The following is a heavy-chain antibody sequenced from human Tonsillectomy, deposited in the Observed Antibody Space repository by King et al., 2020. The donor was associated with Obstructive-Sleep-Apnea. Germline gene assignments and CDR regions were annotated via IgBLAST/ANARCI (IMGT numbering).Heavy chain of an antibody. CDR2: IYLDDDK. J-gene: IGHJ4*02. CDR3: AHLWDPNYDSLTGYSRPYYFDD. Sequence: ITLKESGPTLVKPTQTLTLTCTFSGFSLSTSGVGVGWIRQPPGKALEWLALIYLDDDKRYSPSLKSRLTITKDTSKNQVVLTMTNMDPVDTATYYCAHLWDPNYDSLTGYSRPYYFDDWGQGTLVTVSS. V-gene: IGHV2-5*02. CDR1: GFSLSTSGVG. D-gene: IGHD3-9*01.